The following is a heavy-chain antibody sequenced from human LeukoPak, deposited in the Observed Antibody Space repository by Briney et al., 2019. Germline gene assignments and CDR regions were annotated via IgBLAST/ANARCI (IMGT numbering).Heavy chain of an antibody. J-gene: IGHJ6*02. CDR2: MNPNSGNT. CDR1: GYTLTSYD. Sequence: GASVKVSCKASGYTLTSYDINWVRQATGQGLEWLGWMNPNSGNTGYAQKFQGRVTVTRNTSISTAYMELSSLRSEDTAVYYCARVGSSSWYVSFYYYYGMDVWGQGTTVTVSS. CDR3: ARVGSSSWYVSFYYYYGMDV. D-gene: IGHD6-13*01. V-gene: IGHV1-8*01.